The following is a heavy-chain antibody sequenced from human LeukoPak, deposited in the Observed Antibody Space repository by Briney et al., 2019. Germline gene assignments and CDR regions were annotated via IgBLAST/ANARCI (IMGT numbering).Heavy chain of an antibody. CDR3: ARRGYVWGSYRLSDMDY. D-gene: IGHD3-16*02. Sequence: ASVKVSCKASGYTFTSYYMHWVRQAPGQGLEWMGIISPSGGSTSYAQKFQGRVTMTRDTSTSTVYMELSSLRSEDTAVYYCARRGYVWGSYRLSDMDYWGQGTLVTVSS. V-gene: IGHV1-46*01. CDR2: ISPSGGST. J-gene: IGHJ4*02. CDR1: GYTFTSYY.